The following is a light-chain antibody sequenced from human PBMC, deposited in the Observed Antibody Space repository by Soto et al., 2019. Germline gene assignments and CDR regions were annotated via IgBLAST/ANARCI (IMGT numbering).Light chain of an antibody. V-gene: IGKV1-12*01. Sequence: DIQMTQSPSSVAASEGDRVTITCRASQGISSWLGWYQQKPGKAPKLLIYAARLQSGVPSRFSGSGSGTDFTLTISSLQPEDFASYYCQQANSFPLTFGGGTKVEIK. CDR2: AA. CDR3: QQANSFPLT. J-gene: IGKJ4*01. CDR1: QGISSW.